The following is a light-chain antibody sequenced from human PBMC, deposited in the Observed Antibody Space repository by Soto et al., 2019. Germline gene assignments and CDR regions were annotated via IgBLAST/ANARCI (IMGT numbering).Light chain of an antibody. J-gene: IGLJ2*01. Sequence: QSVLTQPPSASGSPGQSVTISCTGTSSDIGVYDYVSWYQRHPGKAPKLVIYDVTKSPSGVPDRFSGSKSGNTASLTVSGLQAEDEADYFCGSYAGTKNFVVFGGGTKLTVL. V-gene: IGLV2-8*01. CDR1: SSDIGVYDY. CDR2: DVT. CDR3: GSYAGTKNFVV.